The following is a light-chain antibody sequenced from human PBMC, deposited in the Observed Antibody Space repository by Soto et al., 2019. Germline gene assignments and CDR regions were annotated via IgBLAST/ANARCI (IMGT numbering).Light chain of an antibody. CDR2: DVS. J-gene: IGLJ2*01. CDR3: TSHSSSSTLV. V-gene: IGLV2-14*01. Sequence: QSALTQPASVSGSPGQSSTISCTGTSSDVGGYNYVSWYQQLPGKAPKLMIYDVSNRPSGVSNRFSGSKSGNTASLTISGLNAEDEADYYCTSHSSSSTLVFGGGTKVTVL. CDR1: SSDVGGYNY.